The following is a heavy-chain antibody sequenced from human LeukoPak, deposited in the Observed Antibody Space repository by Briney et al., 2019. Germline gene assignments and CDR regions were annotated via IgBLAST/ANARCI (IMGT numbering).Heavy chain of an antibody. CDR3: AGGSLTGYPY. CDR1: GGSISSYY. Sequence: SETLSLTCTVSGGSISSYYWSWIRQPPGKGLEWIGYIYYSGSTNYNPSLKSRVTISVDTSKNQFSLKLSSVTAADTAVYYCAGGSLTGYPYWGQGTLVTVSS. V-gene: IGHV4-59*08. D-gene: IGHD3-9*01. J-gene: IGHJ4*02. CDR2: IYYSGST.